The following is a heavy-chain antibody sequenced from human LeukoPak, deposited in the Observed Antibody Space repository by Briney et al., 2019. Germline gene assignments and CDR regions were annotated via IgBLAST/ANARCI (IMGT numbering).Heavy chain of an antibody. CDR2: ISGYNGNT. J-gene: IGHJ4*02. Sequence: ASVKVSCKASGYTFTSYGINWVRQAPGQGLEWMGWISGYNGNTNYAQNLQGRVSMTTDTSTTTAYMELRSLRSDDTAVYYCARVGSSSLSWYFDYWGQGTLVTVSS. V-gene: IGHV1-18*01. CDR1: GYTFTSYG. D-gene: IGHD6-13*01. CDR3: ARVGSSSLSWYFDY.